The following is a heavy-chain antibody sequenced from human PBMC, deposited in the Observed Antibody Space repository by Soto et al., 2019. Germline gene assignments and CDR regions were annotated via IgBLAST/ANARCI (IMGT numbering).Heavy chain of an antibody. CDR3: ARVGGVYGDDFDY. CDR1: GFTFSSYA. CDR2: ISYDGSNK. V-gene: IGHV3-30-3*01. Sequence: QVQLVESGGGVVQPGRSLRLSCAASGFTFSSYAMHWVRQAPGKGLEWVAVISYDGSNKYYADSVKGRFTISRDNSKNTLYLQMNSRRAEDTAVYYCARVGGVYGDDFDYWGQGTLVTVSS. D-gene: IGHD4-17*01. J-gene: IGHJ4*02.